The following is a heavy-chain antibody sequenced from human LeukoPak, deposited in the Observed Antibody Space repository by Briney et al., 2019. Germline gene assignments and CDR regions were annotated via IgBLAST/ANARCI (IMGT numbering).Heavy chain of an antibody. CDR2: INHSGST. D-gene: IGHD3-3*01. CDR1: GFTFSSYS. Sequence: GSLRLSCAASGFTFSSYSMNWVRQAPGKGLEWIGEINHSGSTNYNPSLKSRVTISVDTSKNQFSPKLSSVTAADTAVYYCARGPLVYYDFWSGYYNWFDPWGQGTLVTGSS. V-gene: IGHV4-34*01. J-gene: IGHJ5*02. CDR3: ARGPLVYYDFWSGYYNWFDP.